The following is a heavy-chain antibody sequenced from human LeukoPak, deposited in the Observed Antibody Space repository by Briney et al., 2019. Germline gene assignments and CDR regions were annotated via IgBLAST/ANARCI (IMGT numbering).Heavy chain of an antibody. J-gene: IGHJ4*02. Sequence: SETLSLTCRVSAYSISSGYYWGWIRQPPGKGLEWIGSIYYSGSTYYNPSLKSRVTISVDTSKNQFSLKLSSVTAADTAVYYCARQRLELDYWGQGTLVTVSS. D-gene: IGHD1-1*01. V-gene: IGHV4-38-2*01. CDR3: ARQRLELDY. CDR2: IYYSGST. CDR1: AYSISSGYY.